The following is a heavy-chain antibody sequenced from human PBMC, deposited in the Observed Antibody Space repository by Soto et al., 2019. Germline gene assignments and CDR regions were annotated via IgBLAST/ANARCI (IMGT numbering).Heavy chain of an antibody. CDR1: GFTFSSYA. J-gene: IGHJ2*01. V-gene: IGHV3-30-3*01. Sequence: GSLRLSCAASGFTFSSYAMHWVRQAPGKGLEWVAVISYDGSNKYYADSVKGRFTISRDNSKNTLYLQMNSLRAEDTAVYYCARDPLWGTAMVLWYFDLWGRGTLVTVSS. CDR2: ISYDGSNK. CDR3: ARDPLWGTAMVLWYFDL. D-gene: IGHD5-18*01.